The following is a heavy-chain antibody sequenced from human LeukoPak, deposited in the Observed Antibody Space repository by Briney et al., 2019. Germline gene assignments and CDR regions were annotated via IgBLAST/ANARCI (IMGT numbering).Heavy chain of an antibody. D-gene: IGHD1-26*01. CDR2: ISPYTTKT. J-gene: IGHJ6*03. CDR1: GYTFISYG. V-gene: IGHV1-18*01. Sequence: VSVMVSCKASGYTFISYGITWVRQAPGQGLEWMGWISPYTTKTNYAQSLQGRVTMTTDTSTSTAYMELRSLRSDDTAVYYCAREGGVGPTAPPDYYSYQMDVWGKGTTVTVSS. CDR3: AREGGVGPTAPPDYYSYQMDV.